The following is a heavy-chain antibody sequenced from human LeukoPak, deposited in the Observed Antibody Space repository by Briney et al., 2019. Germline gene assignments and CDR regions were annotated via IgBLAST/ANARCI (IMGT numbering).Heavy chain of an antibody. J-gene: IGHJ6*03. Sequence: ASVKVSCKASGYTFTSYGISWVRQAPGQGLEWMGWISAYNGNTNYAQKLQGRVTMTTDTSTSTAYMELRSLRSDDTAVYYCATGWYDPAYYYYYYMDVWGKGTTVTVSS. CDR1: GYTFTSYG. CDR3: ATGWYDPAYYYYYYMDV. V-gene: IGHV1-18*01. CDR2: ISAYNGNT. D-gene: IGHD6-19*01.